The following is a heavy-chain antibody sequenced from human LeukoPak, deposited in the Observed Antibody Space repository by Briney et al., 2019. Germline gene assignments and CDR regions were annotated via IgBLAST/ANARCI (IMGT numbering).Heavy chain of an antibody. CDR2: IYYSGST. Sequence: PSETLSLTCTVSSGSISSYYWSWIRQPPGKGLEWIGYIYYSGSTNYNPSLKSRVTISVDTSKNQFSLKLSSVTAADTAVYYCASSYSGYDWQFDPWGQGTLVTVSS. V-gene: IGHV4-59*08. D-gene: IGHD5-12*01. CDR1: SGSISSYY. CDR3: ASSYSGYDWQFDP. J-gene: IGHJ5*02.